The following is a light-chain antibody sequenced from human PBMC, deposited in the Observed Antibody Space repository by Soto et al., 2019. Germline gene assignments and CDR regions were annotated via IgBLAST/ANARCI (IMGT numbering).Light chain of an antibody. CDR1: QSVSSN. J-gene: IGKJ4*01. Sequence: EIVMTQSPATLSVSPGERATLSCRASQSVSSNLAWYQQKPGQAPRLLIYGASTRATGIPARFNGSGSETEFTLTISSLQSEDFAVYYCQQYNNWPPLTFGGGTKVEIK. V-gene: IGKV3-15*01. CDR3: QQYNNWPPLT. CDR2: GAS.